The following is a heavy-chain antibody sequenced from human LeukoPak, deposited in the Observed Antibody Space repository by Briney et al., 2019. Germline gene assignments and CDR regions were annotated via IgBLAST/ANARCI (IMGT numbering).Heavy chain of an antibody. CDR1: GFTVSSNY. J-gene: IGHJ6*03. V-gene: IGHV3-53*01. CDR3: ARDSSWGIAAAGTGDYYYYYYMDV. D-gene: IGHD6-13*01. CDR2: IYSGGST. Sequence: GGSLRLSCAASGFTVSSNYMSWVRQAPGKGLEWVSVIYSGGSTYYADSVKGRFTISRDNSKNTPYLQMNSLRAEDTAVYYCARDSSWGIAAAGTGDYYYYYYMDVWGKGTTFAVSS.